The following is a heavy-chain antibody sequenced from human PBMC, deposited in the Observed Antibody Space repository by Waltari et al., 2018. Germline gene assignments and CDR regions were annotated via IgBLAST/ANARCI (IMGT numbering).Heavy chain of an antibody. CDR2: IYYSGST. CDR1: GGSISSYY. V-gene: IGHV4-59*01. CDR3: ARVPVYYDILTGYYFSYFDY. J-gene: IGHJ4*02. D-gene: IGHD3-9*01. Sequence: QVQLQESGPGLVKPSETLSLTCTVSGGSISSYYWNWIRQPPGKGLEWIGYIYYSGSTNYNPSLKSRVTISVDTSKNQFSLKLSSVTAADTAVYYCARVPVYYDILTGYYFSYFDYWGQGTLVTVSS.